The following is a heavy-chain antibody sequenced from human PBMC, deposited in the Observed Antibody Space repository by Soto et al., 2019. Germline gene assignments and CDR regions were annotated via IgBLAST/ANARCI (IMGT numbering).Heavy chain of an antibody. CDR1: GYTFTSYD. V-gene: IGHV1-8*01. CDR3: ARRGLYYYYYGMDV. J-gene: IGHJ6*02. CDR2: MNPNSGNT. Sequence: QVQLVQSGAEVQKPGSSVKVSCKASGYTFTSYDINWVRQATGQGLEWMGWMNPNSGNTGYAQKFQGRVTMTRNTSISTAYMELSSLRSEDTAVYYCARRGLYYYYYGMDVWGQGTTVTVSS.